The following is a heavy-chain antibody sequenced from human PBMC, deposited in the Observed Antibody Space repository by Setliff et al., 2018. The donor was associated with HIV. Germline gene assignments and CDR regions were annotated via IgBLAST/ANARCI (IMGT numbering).Heavy chain of an antibody. Sequence: LRLSCAASGFTFSTYGMHWVRQAPGKGLEWVAFIRYDGSNKYYADSVKGRFTISRDNSKNTLHLQMNSLRAEDTALYYCAKDMEYDTSVYYHWYFDLWGRGALVTVS. J-gene: IGHJ2*01. V-gene: IGHV3-30*02. CDR2: IRYDGSNK. CDR3: AKDMEYDTSVYYHWYFDL. CDR1: GFTFSTYG. D-gene: IGHD3-22*01.